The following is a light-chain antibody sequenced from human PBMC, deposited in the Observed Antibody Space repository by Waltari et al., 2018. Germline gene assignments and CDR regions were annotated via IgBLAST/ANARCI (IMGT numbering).Light chain of an antibody. CDR3: QQHKSWPLT. CDR1: QSVGSN. Sequence: EIVMTQSPATLSGSPGERATLSCRASQSVGSNLAWYQQKPGQAPRRLISGASTRATGVPARFSGSGSATEFTLNISSLQSEDFAIYYGQQHKSWPLTFGGGTKVESK. V-gene: IGKV3-15*01. J-gene: IGKJ4*01. CDR2: GAS.